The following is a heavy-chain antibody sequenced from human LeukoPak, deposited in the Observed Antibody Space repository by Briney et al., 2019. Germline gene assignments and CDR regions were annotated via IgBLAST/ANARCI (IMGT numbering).Heavy chain of an antibody. D-gene: IGHD2-15*01. Sequence: GGSLRLSCAASGFTFSSYAMHWVRQAPGKGLEWVAVISYDGSNKYYADSVKGRFTISRDNSKNTLYLQMNSLRAEDTAVYYCAKPKNAVAALLYYFDYWGQGTLVTVSS. CDR3: AKPKNAVAALLYYFDY. V-gene: IGHV3-30-3*02. CDR2: ISYDGSNK. CDR1: GFTFSSYA. J-gene: IGHJ4*02.